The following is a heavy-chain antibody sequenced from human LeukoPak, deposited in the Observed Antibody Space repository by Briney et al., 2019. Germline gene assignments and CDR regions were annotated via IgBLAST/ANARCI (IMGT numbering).Heavy chain of an antibody. J-gene: IGHJ6*02. Sequence: PGEPLRHSCAAPGFTLSDYHMSCIHQAPGNLQHRVSYISSSDSTIYYTDSMNVRFTTSRNNAKNSLYLQMNSLRAEDTAVYYCARRPLGHCSGGSCRRRYYYYGMDVWGQGTTVTVSS. D-gene: IGHD2-15*01. CDR1: GFTLSDYH. V-gene: IGHV3-11*01. CDR3: ARRPLGHCSGGSCRRRYYYYGMDV. CDR2: ISSSDSTI.